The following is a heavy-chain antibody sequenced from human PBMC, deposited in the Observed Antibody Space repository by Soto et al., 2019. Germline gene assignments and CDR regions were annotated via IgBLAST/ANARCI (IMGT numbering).Heavy chain of an antibody. CDR3: ARGSIAAAGYYYYGMDV. CDR1: GGSISSYY. Sequence: QVQLQESGPGLVKPSETLSLTCTVSGGSISSYYWSWIRQPAGKGLEWIGRIYTSGSTNYNPSLKSRVTMSVDTSKNQFSLKLSSVTAADTAVYYCARGSIAAAGYYYYGMDVWSQGTTVTVSS. J-gene: IGHJ6*02. CDR2: IYTSGST. D-gene: IGHD6-13*01. V-gene: IGHV4-4*07.